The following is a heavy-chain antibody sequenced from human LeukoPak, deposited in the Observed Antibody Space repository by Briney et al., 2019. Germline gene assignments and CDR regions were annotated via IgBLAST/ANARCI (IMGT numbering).Heavy chain of an antibody. CDR2: INHSGRS. Sequence: SETLSLTCGVHGGSFGDYYWSWIRQTPGKGLEWIGEINHSGRSNYNQSLKSRVTISVDTSKKQFSLKLSSVTAADTAVYYCARGSEYYDSWGQGTLVTVSS. J-gene: IGHJ4*02. CDR3: ARGSEYYDS. V-gene: IGHV4-34*01. CDR1: GGSFGDYY. D-gene: IGHD3-22*01.